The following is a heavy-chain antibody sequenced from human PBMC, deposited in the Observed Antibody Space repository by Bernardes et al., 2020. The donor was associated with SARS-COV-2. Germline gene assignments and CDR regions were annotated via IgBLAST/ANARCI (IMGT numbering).Heavy chain of an antibody. CDR3: ARSDFDWLLRSYYYYGMDV. Sequence: SVKVSCKASGGTFSSYTISWVRQAPGQGLEWMGRIIPILGIANYAQKFQGRVTITADKSTSTAYMELSSLRSEDTAVYYCARSDFDWLLRSYYYYGMDVWGQGTTVTVSS. D-gene: IGHD3-9*01. CDR2: IIPILGIA. J-gene: IGHJ6*02. CDR1: GGTFSSYT. V-gene: IGHV1-69*02.